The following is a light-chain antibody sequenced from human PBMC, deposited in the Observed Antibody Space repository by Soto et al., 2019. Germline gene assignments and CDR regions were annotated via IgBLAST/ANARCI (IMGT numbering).Light chain of an antibody. CDR2: GAS. V-gene: IGKV3-15*01. CDR3: QQYNNWPINT. CDR1: QSVSGN. Sequence: EIVMTQSPATLSVSPGERATLSCRASQSVSGNLAWYQQKPGQAPRLLIYGASTRATGIPARFSGSGSGTELPPTISSLQSENFGIFYWQQYNNWPINTFGQGNKLEIK. J-gene: IGKJ2*01.